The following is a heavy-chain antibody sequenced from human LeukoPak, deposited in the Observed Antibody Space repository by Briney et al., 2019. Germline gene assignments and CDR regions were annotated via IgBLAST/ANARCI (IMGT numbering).Heavy chain of an antibody. CDR3: ARVNAPYYYYYMDV. Sequence: SQTLSLTCTVSGGSISSGGYYWSWIRQHPGEGLEWIGYIYYSGSTYYNPSLKSRVTISVDTSKNQFSLKLSSVTAADTAVYYCARVNAPYYYYYMDVWGKGTTVTVSS. J-gene: IGHJ6*03. CDR1: GGSISSGGYY. CDR2: IYYSGST. V-gene: IGHV4-31*03.